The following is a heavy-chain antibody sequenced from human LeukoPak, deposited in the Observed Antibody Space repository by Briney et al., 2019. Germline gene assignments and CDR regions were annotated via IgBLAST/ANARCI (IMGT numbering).Heavy chain of an antibody. Sequence: SVKVSCKASGGTFSSYAISWVRQAPGQGLERMGGIIPIFGTANYAQKFQGRVTITTDESTSTAYMELSSLRSEDTAVYYCARGRGWLTNWFDPWGQGTLVTVSS. CDR1: GGTFSSYA. D-gene: IGHD5-24*01. J-gene: IGHJ5*02. V-gene: IGHV1-69*05. CDR3: ARGRGWLTNWFDP. CDR2: IIPIFGTA.